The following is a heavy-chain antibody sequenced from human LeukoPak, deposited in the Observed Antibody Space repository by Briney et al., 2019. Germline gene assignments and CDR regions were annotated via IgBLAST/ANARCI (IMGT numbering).Heavy chain of an antibody. D-gene: IGHD6-13*01. CDR1: GFTSSSYA. CDR2: VSGSGDRM. CDR3: AKAAAAPGFDF. J-gene: IGHJ4*02. V-gene: IGHV3-23*01. Sequence: GGSLRLSRAASGFTSSSYALNWVRQAPGKGLEWVATVSGSGDRMYHADSVKGRFTISRDNSKNTIYLQMNSLRAEDTALYYCAKAAAAPGFDFWGQGTLVTVSS.